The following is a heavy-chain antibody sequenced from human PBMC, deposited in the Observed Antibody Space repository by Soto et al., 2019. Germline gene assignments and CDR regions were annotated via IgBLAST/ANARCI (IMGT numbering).Heavy chain of an antibody. V-gene: IGHV3-13*05. J-gene: IGHJ6*02. CDR2: ISAAGDP. CDR1: GFTFRNYD. Sequence: EVQLVESGGGLVQPGGSLRLSCEASGFTFRNYDMHWVRQGTGKGLEWVSGISAAGDPDYADSVEGRFTISRENAQNSFFLQMNSPRVGDTAVYYRARTDRDFYGLEVWGQGTTVIVSS. CDR3: ARTDRDFYGLEV.